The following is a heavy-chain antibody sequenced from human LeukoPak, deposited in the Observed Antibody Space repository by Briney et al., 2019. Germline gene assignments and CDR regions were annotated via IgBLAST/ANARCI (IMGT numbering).Heavy chain of an antibody. CDR3: ARSELLWFGKVNSGFDF. Sequence: SETLSLTCVVYGGSFRDYYWSWIRQTPGEGLQWIGGIKHSGSTDFNPSLKSRVTMSIDTSKNQFSLKLTSVTAADTAMYYCARSELLWFGKVNSGFDFWGQGTLVTVSS. CDR2: IKHSGST. V-gene: IGHV4-34*01. D-gene: IGHD3-10*01. CDR1: GGSFRDYY. J-gene: IGHJ4*02.